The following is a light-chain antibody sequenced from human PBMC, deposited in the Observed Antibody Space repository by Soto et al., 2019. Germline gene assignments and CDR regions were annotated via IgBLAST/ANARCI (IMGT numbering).Light chain of an antibody. CDR2: GAS. CDR3: QEYNNWPYT. CDR1: QSVTIN. J-gene: IGKJ2*01. V-gene: IGKV3-15*01. Sequence: EIVMTQSPATLSVSPGERATLSCRASQSVTINLAWYQQKPGQAPRLLIYGASTRATGIPDRFSGSGSGTEFTLTIRSLQSEDFAVYYCQEYNNWPYTFGQGTKLEI.